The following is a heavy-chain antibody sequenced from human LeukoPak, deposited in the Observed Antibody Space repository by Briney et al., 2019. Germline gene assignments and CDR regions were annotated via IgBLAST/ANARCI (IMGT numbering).Heavy chain of an antibody. V-gene: IGHV4-39*07. J-gene: IGHJ6*04. D-gene: IGHD6-13*01. CDR2: IYLSGST. Sequence: SETLSLTCTVSGGSISSSSYYWGWIRQPPGKGLEWIGRIYLSGSTYYNPSLKSRVTILVDTSKNQFSLKLSSVTAADTAVYYCARVSAAAVEPWGKGTTVTISS. CDR3: ARVSAAAVEP. CDR1: GGSISSSSYY.